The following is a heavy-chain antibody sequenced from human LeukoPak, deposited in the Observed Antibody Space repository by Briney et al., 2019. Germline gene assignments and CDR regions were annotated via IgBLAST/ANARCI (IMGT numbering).Heavy chain of an antibody. Sequence: SEILSLTCTVSGDSISSSSYYWGWIRQPPGKGLEWVGEINRSGSTNYNPSLKSRVTISVDTSKNQFSLKLNSVTAADTAVYYCARAVSRRTAVAAAHLDSWGQGTLVTVSS. D-gene: IGHD6-25*01. CDR2: INRSGST. CDR1: GDSISSSSYY. J-gene: IGHJ4*02. V-gene: IGHV4-39*07. CDR3: ARAVSRRTAVAAAHLDS.